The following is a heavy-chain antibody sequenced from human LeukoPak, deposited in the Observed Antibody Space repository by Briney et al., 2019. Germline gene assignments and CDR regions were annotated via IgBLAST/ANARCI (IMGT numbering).Heavy chain of an antibody. Sequence: SSETLSLTCTVSGDSISSGTYYWVWIRQPPGKGLEWMGSIYFSGSTYYNPSLKSRVTISVDTSKNQFSLKLSSVTAADTAVYYCAREAVRGVIITWFDPWGQGTLVTVSS. CDR3: AREAVRGVIITWFDP. CDR1: GDSISSGTYY. J-gene: IGHJ5*02. D-gene: IGHD3-10*01. V-gene: IGHV4-39*07. CDR2: IYFSGST.